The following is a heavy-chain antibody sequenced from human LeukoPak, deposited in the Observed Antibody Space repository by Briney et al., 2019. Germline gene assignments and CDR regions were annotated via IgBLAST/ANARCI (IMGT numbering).Heavy chain of an antibody. J-gene: IGHJ3*02. Sequence: GGSLRLSCAASGFIFSSYAMSWVRQAPGKGLEWVSAISGSGGSTYYADSVKGRFTISRDNSKNTLYLQMNSLRAEDTAVYYCAKGRGYSGYGDAFDIWGQGTMVTVSS. CDR2: ISGSGGST. D-gene: IGHD5-12*01. V-gene: IGHV3-23*01. CDR1: GFIFSSYA. CDR3: AKGRGYSGYGDAFDI.